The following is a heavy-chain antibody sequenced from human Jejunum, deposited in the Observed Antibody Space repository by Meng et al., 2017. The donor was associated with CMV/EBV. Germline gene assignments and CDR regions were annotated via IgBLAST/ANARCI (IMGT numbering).Heavy chain of an antibody. Sequence: YPFPAQASAWVRQAPGRGLEWMGWVSAYNGDTNYAHQLHGRVSMTTDTSTTTAYMELRSLRSDDTGVYYCARIPVTSGSSYGLDVWGQGTKVTVSS. V-gene: IGHV1-18*01. J-gene: IGHJ6*02. CDR3: ARIPVTSGSSYGLDV. CDR2: VSAYNGDT. CDR1: YPFPAQA. D-gene: IGHD4-17*01.